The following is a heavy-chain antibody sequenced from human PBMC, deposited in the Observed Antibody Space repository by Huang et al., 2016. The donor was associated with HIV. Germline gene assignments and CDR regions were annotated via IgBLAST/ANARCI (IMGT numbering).Heavy chain of an antibody. V-gene: IGHV4-59*11. J-gene: IGHJ4*02. Sequence: QVQLQESGPGLVKPSETLSLTCTVSGGSISTHYWSWLRQPPGKGLEWIGSIDYSGSTNVSPSLKSRVTISLDTSKNQFSLRVNSVTAADTAMYYCARDHHDFWRGYRRMYFFDHWGQGTLVTVSS. CDR3: ARDHHDFWRGYRRMYFFDH. D-gene: IGHD3-3*01. CDR1: GGSISTHY. CDR2: IDYSGST.